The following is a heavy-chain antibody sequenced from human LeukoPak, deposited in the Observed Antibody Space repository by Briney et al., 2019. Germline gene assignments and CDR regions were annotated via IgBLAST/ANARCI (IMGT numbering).Heavy chain of an antibody. CDR1: RYSINIYW. Sequence: LIISCADTRYSINIYWMNWDCQATCKGLEGVAKIEQDGSGKYYVDSVKGRFTISRDNAKNSLYLQMNSLRAEDTAVYYCARGYYGMDVWGQGTTVTVSS. CDR2: IEQDGSGK. CDR3: ARGYYGMDV. V-gene: IGHV3-7*04. J-gene: IGHJ6*02.